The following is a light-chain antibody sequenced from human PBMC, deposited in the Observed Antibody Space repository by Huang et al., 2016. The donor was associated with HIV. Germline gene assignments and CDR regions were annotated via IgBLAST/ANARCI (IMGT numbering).Light chain of an antibody. J-gene: IGKJ5*01. CDR3: QQSYSTLSIT. V-gene: IGKV1-39*01. CDR1: QSISSY. Sequence: DIQMTQSPPSLSASVGDRVNITCRASQSISSYLNWYQQKLGKAPNLLIYAASNLQSGVPSRFSGGGSGTDFTLTINSLQPEDYATYYCQQSYSTLSITFGQGTRLEI. CDR2: AAS.